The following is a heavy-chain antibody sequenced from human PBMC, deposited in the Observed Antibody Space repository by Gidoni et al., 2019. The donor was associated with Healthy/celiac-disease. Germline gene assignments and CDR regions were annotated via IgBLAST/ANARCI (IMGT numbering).Heavy chain of an antibody. CDR1: GGTFSSYA. J-gene: IGHJ6*03. CDR2: IIPIFGTA. Sequence: QVQLVQSGAEVKKPGSSVKVSCTASGGTFSSYAISWVRQAPGQGLEWMGGIIPIFGTANYAQKFQGRVTITADKSTSTAYMELSSLRSEDTAVYYCARTPAAGYYYYYDMDVWGKGTTVTVSS. V-gene: IGHV1-69*06. D-gene: IGHD2-2*01. CDR3: ARTPAAGYYYYYDMDV.